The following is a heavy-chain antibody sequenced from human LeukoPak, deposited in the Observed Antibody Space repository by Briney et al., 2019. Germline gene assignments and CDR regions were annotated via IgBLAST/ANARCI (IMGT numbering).Heavy chain of an antibody. CDR1: GTSISTHY. V-gene: IGHV4-4*07. D-gene: IGHD5-24*01. CDR3: ARGGDGYNFDY. J-gene: IGHJ4*02. CDR2: VYSSGST. Sequence: SETLSLTCTVSGTSISTHYWSWVRQPAGKGLEWIGRVYSSGSTNYNPSLKSRVTTSVDTSKNQFSLKLSSVAAADTAVYYCARGGDGYNFDYWGQGSLVTVSS.